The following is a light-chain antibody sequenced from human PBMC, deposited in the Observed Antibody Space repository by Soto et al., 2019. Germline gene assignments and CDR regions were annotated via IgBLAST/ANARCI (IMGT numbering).Light chain of an antibody. Sequence: IVLTQSPGTLSLSPWERATLSCRASQSVSSSYLAWYQQKPGQAPRLLIYGASSRATGIPDRFSGSGSGTEFTLTISSLQSEDFAVYYCQQYGSSPPLSFGGGTKVDIK. V-gene: IGKV3-20*01. CDR3: QQYGSSPPLS. J-gene: IGKJ4*01. CDR1: QSVSSSY. CDR2: GAS.